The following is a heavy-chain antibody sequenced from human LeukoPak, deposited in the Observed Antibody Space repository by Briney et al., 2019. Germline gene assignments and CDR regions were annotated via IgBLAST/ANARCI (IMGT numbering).Heavy chain of an antibody. CDR3: ARHPPVYSSSSSYYYYGMDV. J-gene: IGHJ6*02. D-gene: IGHD6-13*01. CDR2: IYYSEST. CDR1: GGSISSSSYY. V-gene: IGHV4-39*01. Sequence: PSETLSLTCTVSGGSISSSSYYWGWIRQPPGKGLEWIGSIYYSESTYYNPSLKSRVTISVDTSKNQFSLKLSSVTAADTAVYYCARHPPVYSSSSSYYYYGMDVWGQGTTVTVSS.